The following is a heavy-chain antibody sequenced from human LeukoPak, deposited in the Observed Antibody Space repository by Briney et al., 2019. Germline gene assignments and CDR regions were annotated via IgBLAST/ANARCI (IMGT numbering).Heavy chain of an antibody. J-gene: IGHJ6*03. CDR3: AREGGARDYYYYYYMDV. V-gene: IGHV1-8*01. Sequence: ASVKVSCKASGYTFTSYDINWVRQATGQGLEWMGWMNPNSGNTGYAQKFQGGVTMTRNTSISTAYMELSSLRSEDTAVYYCAREGGARDYYYYYYMDVWGKGTTVTVSS. D-gene: IGHD4-17*01. CDR1: GYTFTSYD. CDR2: MNPNSGNT.